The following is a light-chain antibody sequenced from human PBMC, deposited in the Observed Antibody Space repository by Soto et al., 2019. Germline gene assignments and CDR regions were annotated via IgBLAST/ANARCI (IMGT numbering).Light chain of an antibody. Sequence: EIVMTQSPATLSVSPGARATLSCRASQSVSSNLAWYQQKPGQAPRLLIYGASTRATGIPARFSGSGSGTEFTLTISSLQSEDFAVYYWQQYNNWPAWTFGQGTKVDIK. J-gene: IGKJ1*01. CDR1: QSVSSN. V-gene: IGKV3-15*01. CDR3: QQYNNWPAWT. CDR2: GAS.